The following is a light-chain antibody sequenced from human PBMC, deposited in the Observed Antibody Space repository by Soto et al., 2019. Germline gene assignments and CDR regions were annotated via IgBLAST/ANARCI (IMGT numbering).Light chain of an antibody. J-gene: IGKJ5*01. CDR3: QQSYTIPIT. Sequence: DIQMTQSPSSLSASVGDRVTITCRASQIISTYLNWYQQKPGKAPKLLIYAASTLQSGVPSRFSRSGSGTDFTLNISSLRPEDFATYYCQQSYTIPITFGQGTRLEIK. CDR1: QIISTY. CDR2: AAS. V-gene: IGKV1-39*01.